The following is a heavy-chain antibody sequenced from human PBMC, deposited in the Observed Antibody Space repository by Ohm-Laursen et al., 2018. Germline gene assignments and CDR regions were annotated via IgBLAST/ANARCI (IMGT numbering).Heavy chain of an antibody. D-gene: IGHD2-8*01. J-gene: IGHJ4*02. CDR1: GYTFTGYY. Sequence: SVKVSCKASGYTFTGYYMHWVRQAPGQGLEWMGWINPNSGGTNYAQKFQGRVTMTTDTPTSTAYMELRSLTSDDTAVYYCARDRCDLGYWGQGTLVIVSS. CDR2: INPNSGGT. V-gene: IGHV1-2*02. CDR3: ARDRCDLGY.